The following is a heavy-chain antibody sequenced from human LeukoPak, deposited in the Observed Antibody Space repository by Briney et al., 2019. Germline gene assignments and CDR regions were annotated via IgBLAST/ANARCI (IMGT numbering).Heavy chain of an antibody. J-gene: IGHJ6*03. Sequence: PSETLSLTCTISGGSISSYYWSWIRQPPGKGLEWMGYIYYTGSTNHNPSLKGRVTISVDTSKNQFSLKLSSVTAADTAVYYCARVVYSGYDFRGAMDVWGKGTTVTVSS. CDR3: ARVVYSGYDFRGAMDV. CDR2: IYYTGST. D-gene: IGHD5-12*01. CDR1: GGSISSYY. V-gene: IGHV4-59*01.